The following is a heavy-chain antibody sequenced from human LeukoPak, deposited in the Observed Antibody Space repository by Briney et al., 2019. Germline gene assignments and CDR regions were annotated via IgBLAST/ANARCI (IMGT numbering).Heavy chain of an antibody. V-gene: IGHV3-33*01. D-gene: IGHD2-2*01. Sequence: GGSLRLSCAASGIIFSDFGMHWVRQAPGKGLEWMAIIWYDGSNKYYADSVKGRFTISRDNSKNTLYLQLNSLRAEDTALYFCARESPSCRVVSCLLSEYWGQGTLVTVSS. CDR3: ARESPSCRVVSCLLSEY. CDR2: IWYDGSNK. CDR1: GIIFSDFG. J-gene: IGHJ4*02.